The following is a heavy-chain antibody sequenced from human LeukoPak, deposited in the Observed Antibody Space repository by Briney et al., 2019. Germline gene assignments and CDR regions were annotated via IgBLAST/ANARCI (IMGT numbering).Heavy chain of an antibody. Sequence: GGSLRLSCAASGFTFSDYYMSWIRQAPGKGLEWVSYISSSSSYTNYADSVKGRFTISRDNAKNSLYLQMNSLRAEDTAVYYCASERTGIAAAGEALVDYWGQGTLITVSS. J-gene: IGHJ4*02. V-gene: IGHV3-11*05. D-gene: IGHD6-13*01. CDR3: ASERTGIAAAGEALVDY. CDR1: GFTFSDYY. CDR2: ISSSSSYT.